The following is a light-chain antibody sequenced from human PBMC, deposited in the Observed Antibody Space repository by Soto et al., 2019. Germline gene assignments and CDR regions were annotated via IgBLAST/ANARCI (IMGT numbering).Light chain of an antibody. CDR3: QHYDSLPIT. Sequence: DIVLTQSRGTLSLSPGRRATLPCRASQSVSSSYLAWYQQKPGQPPRLLIYGASSRATGIPDRFSGSGSGTDFTLTISRLEHEDFAVFYCQHYDSLPITFGQGTRLEI. CDR2: GAS. V-gene: IGKV3-20*01. CDR1: QSVSSSY. J-gene: IGKJ5*01.